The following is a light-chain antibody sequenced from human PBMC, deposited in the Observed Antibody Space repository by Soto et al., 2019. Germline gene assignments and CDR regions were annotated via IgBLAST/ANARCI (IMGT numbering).Light chain of an antibody. CDR2: GAS. Sequence: EIVLTQSTGTLSFSPGEGATLSCRASQSVSSSYIAWYQQRPGQTPSLLIYGASTRATGIPDRFSGSGSGTDFTLTISRLEPEDFAVYYCQQYGSSPRTFGQGTKVDIK. J-gene: IGKJ1*01. V-gene: IGKV3-20*01. CDR1: QSVSSSY. CDR3: QQYGSSPRT.